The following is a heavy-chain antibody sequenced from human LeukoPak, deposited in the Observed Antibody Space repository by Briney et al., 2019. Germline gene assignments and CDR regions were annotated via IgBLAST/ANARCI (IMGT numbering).Heavy chain of an antibody. CDR2: ISSSSSYL. J-gene: IGHJ6*02. CDR3: ARSRSVSNYKGMDV. Sequence: GGSLRLSCAASGFTFRSYSMNWVRPAPGKGLEWVSSISSSSSYLYYAASAKGRFTISRDNARNSLHLQMNSLRAEDTAVYYCARSRSVSNYKGMDVWGQGTTVTVSS. CDR1: GFTFRSYS. D-gene: IGHD5/OR15-5a*01. V-gene: IGHV3-21*01.